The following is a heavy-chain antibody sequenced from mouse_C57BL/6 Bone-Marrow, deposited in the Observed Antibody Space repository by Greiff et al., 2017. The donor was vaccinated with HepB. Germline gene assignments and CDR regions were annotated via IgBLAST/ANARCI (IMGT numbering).Heavy chain of an antibody. Sequence: EVQLQQSGPELVKPGASVKIPCKASGYTFTDYNMDWVKQSHGKSLEWIGDINPNNGGTIYNQKFKGKATLTVDKSSSTAYMELRSLTSEDTAVYYCARGEDWDWYFDVWGTGTTVTVSS. J-gene: IGHJ1*03. V-gene: IGHV1-18*01. CDR3: ARGEDWDWYFDV. CDR1: GYTFTDYN. D-gene: IGHD4-1*01. CDR2: INPNNGGT.